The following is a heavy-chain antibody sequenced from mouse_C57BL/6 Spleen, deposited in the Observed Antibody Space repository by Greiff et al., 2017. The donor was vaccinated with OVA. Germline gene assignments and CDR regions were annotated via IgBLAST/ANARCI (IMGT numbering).Heavy chain of an antibody. J-gene: IGHJ4*01. CDR2: ISDGGSYT. Sequence: DVKLVESGGGLVKPGGSLKLSCAASGFTFSSYAMSWVRQTPEKRLEWVATISDGGSYTYYPDNVKGRFTISRDNAKNNLYLQMSHLKSEDTAMYYCARDPSSYDAMDYWGQGTSVTVSS. V-gene: IGHV5-4*01. D-gene: IGHD1-1*01. CDR1: GFTFSSYA. CDR3: ARDPSSYDAMDY.